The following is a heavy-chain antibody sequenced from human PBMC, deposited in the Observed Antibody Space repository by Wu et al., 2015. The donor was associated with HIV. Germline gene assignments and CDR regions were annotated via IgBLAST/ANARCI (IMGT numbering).Heavy chain of an antibody. D-gene: IGHD6-19*01. CDR1: GYTFTSYD. CDR2: MNPKSGNR. V-gene: IGHV1-8*01. Sequence: QVQLVQSGAEVKKPGASVKVSCKASGYTFTSYDINWVRQATGQGLEWMGWMNPKSGNRGYAQKFKGRVSMTRDTSISTAYMELSSLRSEDTAVYYCARQRAYTSGWYIYDYWGQGTLVTVSS. J-gene: IGHJ4*02. CDR3: ARQRAYTSGWYIYDY.